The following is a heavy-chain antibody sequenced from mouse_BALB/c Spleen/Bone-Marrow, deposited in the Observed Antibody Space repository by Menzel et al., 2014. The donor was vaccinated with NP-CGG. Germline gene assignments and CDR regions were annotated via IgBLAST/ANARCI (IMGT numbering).Heavy chain of an antibody. Sequence: VHLVESGAELVMPRASVKMSCKASGYTFTDYWMHWVKQRPGQGLEWIGAIDTSDSYTSYNQKFKGKATLTVDESSSTAYMQLSSLTSEDSAVYYCARGDWDDAYWGQGTLVTVSA. CDR3: ARGDWDDAY. CDR1: GYTFTDYW. V-gene: IGHV1-69*01. J-gene: IGHJ3*01. CDR2: IDTSDSYT. D-gene: IGHD4-1*01.